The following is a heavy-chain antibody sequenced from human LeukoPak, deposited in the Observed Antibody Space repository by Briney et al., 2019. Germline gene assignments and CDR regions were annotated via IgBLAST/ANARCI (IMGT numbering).Heavy chain of an antibody. V-gene: IGHV4-4*07. CDR2: IYTSGST. Sequence: SETLSLTCTVSGSSISSYYWSWIRQPAGKGLEWIGRIYTSGSTNYNPSLKSRVTMSVDTSKNQFSPKLSSVTAADTAVYYCARAHCTNGVCSFDYWGQGTLVTVSS. D-gene: IGHD2-8*01. J-gene: IGHJ4*02. CDR3: ARAHCTNGVCSFDY. CDR1: GSSISSYY.